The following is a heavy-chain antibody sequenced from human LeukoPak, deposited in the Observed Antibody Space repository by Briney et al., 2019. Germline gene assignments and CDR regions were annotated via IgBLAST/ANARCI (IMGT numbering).Heavy chain of an antibody. Sequence: SGPTLVNPTQTLTLTCTFSGFSLSTSGMCVSWIRQPPGKALEWLACIDWDDDKYYSTSLKTRLTISKDTSKNQVVLTMTNMDPVDTATYHCARTRTWSGLPSNYYYYMDVWGKGTTVTVSS. CDR1: GFSLSTSGMC. V-gene: IGHV2-70*11. CDR3: ARTRTWSGLPSNYYYYMDV. J-gene: IGHJ6*03. CDR2: IDWDDDK. D-gene: IGHD3-3*01.